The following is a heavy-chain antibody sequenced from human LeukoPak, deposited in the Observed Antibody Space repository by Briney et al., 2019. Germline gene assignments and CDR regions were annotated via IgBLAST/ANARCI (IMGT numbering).Heavy chain of an antibody. V-gene: IGHV3-15*01. CDR2: IKSKTDGGTT. D-gene: IGHD3-22*01. J-gene: IGHJ4*02. CDR1: GFTFSNAW. Sequence: GGSLRLSCAASGFTFSNAWMSWVRQAPGKGLEWVGRIKSKTDGGTTDYAAPVKGRFTISKDGSKATLYLQMNSLKTEDTAVYYCTTVPYYYDDSGYYHGVFDYWGQGTLVTVSS. CDR3: TTVPYYYDDSGYYHGVFDY.